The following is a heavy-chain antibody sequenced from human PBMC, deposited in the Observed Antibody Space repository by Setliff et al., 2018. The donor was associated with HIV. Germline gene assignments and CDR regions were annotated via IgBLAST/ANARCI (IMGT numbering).Heavy chain of an antibody. D-gene: IGHD3-10*01. CDR2: ITPDSGVT. Sequence: ASVKVSCKASGYTFSSHGISWLRQAPGQGLEWMGWITPDSGVTKYAQKFQGRVTVTRDTSTSTAYMELSSLRSEDTAVYYCARGLRGVIKGRYYYMDVWGKGTTVTVSS. J-gene: IGHJ6*03. CDR3: ARGLRGVIKGRYYYMDV. CDR1: GYTFSSHG. V-gene: IGHV1-18*01.